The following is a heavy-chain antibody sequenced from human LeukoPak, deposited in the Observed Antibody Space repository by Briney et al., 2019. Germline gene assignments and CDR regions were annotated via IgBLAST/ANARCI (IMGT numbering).Heavy chain of an antibody. V-gene: IGHV4-4*03. Sequence: PETLTHTSALSVGAITSNNWGHWVRQPPGKGLEWIGEIYHSESTNYNPSLKSRVTTYVEKCKKQFSLRMRSVTAADTGMYHSARDAGGDHGPNSDYWGEGPLLTVSS. CDR1: VGAITSNNW. D-gene: IGHD5-24*01. CDR2: IYHSEST. J-gene: IGHJ4*02. CDR3: ARDAGGDHGPNSDY.